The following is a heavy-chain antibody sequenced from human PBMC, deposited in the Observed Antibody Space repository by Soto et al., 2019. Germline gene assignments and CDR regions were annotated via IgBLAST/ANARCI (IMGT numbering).Heavy chain of an antibody. V-gene: IGHV1-18*01. CDR1: GYTFTSYG. J-gene: IGHJ4*02. D-gene: IGHD3-22*01. CDR3: ARNRVYDSSGYPSPGGY. Sequence: ASVKVSCKASGYTFTSYGITWVRQAPGQGLEWMGWINAYDGNTNYAQKLQGRVTMTTDTSTSTAYMELRSLRSDDTAVYYCARNRVYDSSGYPSPGGYWGQGTLVTV. CDR2: INAYDGNT.